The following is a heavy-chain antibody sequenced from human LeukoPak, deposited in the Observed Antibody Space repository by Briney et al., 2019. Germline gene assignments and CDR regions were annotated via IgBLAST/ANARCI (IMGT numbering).Heavy chain of an antibody. J-gene: IGHJ4*02. CDR3: AREYSYGSFFDY. D-gene: IGHD5-18*01. CDR2: IYYSGST. CDR1: GGSISRYY. V-gene: IGHV4-59*01. Sequence: SETLSLTCSVSGGSISRYYWSWIRQPPGKGLEWIGYIYYSGSTNYNSSLKSRVTISVDTSKNQFSLKLTSVTAADTAVYYCAREYSYGSFFDYWGQGTLVLVSS.